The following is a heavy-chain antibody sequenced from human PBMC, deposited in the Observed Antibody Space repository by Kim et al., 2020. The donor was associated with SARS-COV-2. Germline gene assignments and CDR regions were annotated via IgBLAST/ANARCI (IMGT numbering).Heavy chain of an antibody. CDR3: AKANSQSIAQWGGYFQY. D-gene: IGHD6-6*01. CDR1: GFTFSSYG. J-gene: IGHJ1*01. V-gene: IGHV3-30*18. Sequence: GGSLRLSCAASGFTFSSYGMHWVRQAPGKGLEWVAVISHDGSNKDYADSVKGRITISRDNSKNTLYLQMNSLRAEDTAVYYCAKANSQSIAQWGGYFQYWGQGTLVTASS. CDR2: ISHDGSNK.